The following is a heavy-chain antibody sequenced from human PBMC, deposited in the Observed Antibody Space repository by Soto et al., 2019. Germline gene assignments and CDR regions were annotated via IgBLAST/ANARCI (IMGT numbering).Heavy chain of an antibody. CDR3: AKALVVVPAAIRDYYYYGMDV. J-gene: IGHJ6*02. Sequence: SLRLSCAASGFTFDDYAMHWVRQARGKGLEWVSGISWNSGSIGYADSVKGRFTISRDNAKNSLYLQMNSLRAEDTALYYCAKALVVVPAAIRDYYYYGMDVWGQGTTVTVSS. D-gene: IGHD2-2*02. CDR2: ISWNSGSI. CDR1: GFTFDDYA. V-gene: IGHV3-9*01.